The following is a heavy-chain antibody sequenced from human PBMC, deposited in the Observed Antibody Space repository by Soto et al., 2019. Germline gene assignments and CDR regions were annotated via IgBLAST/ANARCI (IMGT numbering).Heavy chain of an antibody. CDR2: IKSKTDGGTT. V-gene: IGHV3-15*07. Sequence: EVQLVDSGGGLVEPGGSLRLSCAASGFAFSKAWMNWVRQAPGKGLEWVGRIKSKTDGGTTDYAAPVSGRFTISRDDSKNTLYLQMNSLKIEDTSTYYCSAYSSGWFYYGMDVWGQGTTVTVSS. J-gene: IGHJ6*02. CDR3: SAYSSGWFYYGMDV. D-gene: IGHD6-19*01. CDR1: GFAFSKAW.